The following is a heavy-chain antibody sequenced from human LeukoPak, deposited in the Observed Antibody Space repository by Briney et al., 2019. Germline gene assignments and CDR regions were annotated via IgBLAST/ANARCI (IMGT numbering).Heavy chain of an antibody. Sequence: GGSLRLSCAASGFTFSSYTMSWVRQAPGKGLEWVSAISGSGGSTYYADSVKGRFTISRDNSKNTLYLQMNSLRAEDTAVYYCAKDLGSGWLARTTYYFDYWGQGTLVTVSS. V-gene: IGHV3-23*01. CDR2: ISGSGGST. J-gene: IGHJ4*02. CDR1: GFTFSSYT. CDR3: AKDLGSGWLARTTYYFDY. D-gene: IGHD5-24*01.